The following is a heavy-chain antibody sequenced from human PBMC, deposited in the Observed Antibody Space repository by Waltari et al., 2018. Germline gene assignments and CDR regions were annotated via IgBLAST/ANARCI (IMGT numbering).Heavy chain of an antibody. CDR3: AKGASGWFLFDY. D-gene: IGHD6-19*01. V-gene: IGHV3-23*01. J-gene: IGHJ4*02. Sequence: EVQLLESGGGLVQPGGSLSLSCAASGFTFRRYAMSWFRQAPGKGLEWVAAISGSGGSTYYADSVKGRFTISRDNSKNTLYLQMNSLRAEDTAVYYCAKGASGWFLFDYWGQGTLVTVSS. CDR1: GFTFRRYA. CDR2: ISGSGGST.